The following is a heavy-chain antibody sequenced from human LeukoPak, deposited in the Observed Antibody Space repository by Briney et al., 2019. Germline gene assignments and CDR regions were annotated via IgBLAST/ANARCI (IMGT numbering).Heavy chain of an antibody. V-gene: IGHV3-23*01. Sequence: PGGSLRLSCAASGFTFTSYAMSWVRQAPGKGLDWVSVISGSGDTTHYADSVKGRFTISRDNSKNTLYLQMNSLRAEDTAVYYCARQDWAVTHYFDYWGQGTLVTVSS. CDR1: GFTFTSYA. J-gene: IGHJ4*02. D-gene: IGHD4-17*01. CDR3: ARQDWAVTHYFDY. CDR2: ISGSGDTT.